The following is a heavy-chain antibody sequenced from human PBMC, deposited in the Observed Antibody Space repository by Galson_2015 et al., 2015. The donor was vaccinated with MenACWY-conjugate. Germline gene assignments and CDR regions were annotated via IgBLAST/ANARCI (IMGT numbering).Heavy chain of an antibody. J-gene: IGHJ5*02. CDR1: GFTFSDYW. V-gene: IGHV3-74*01. CDR3: ARDRKGLIASLPSNYFDP. CDR2: IDRDGSRP. D-gene: IGHD6-6*01. Sequence: SLRLSCAASGFTFSDYWMHWVRQVPGKGLVWVSRIDRDGSRPTYADSVKGRFTISSDNAKKTLYLQMDSLRDEDTAMYFCARDRKGLIASLPSNYFDPWGQGTLVTVSS.